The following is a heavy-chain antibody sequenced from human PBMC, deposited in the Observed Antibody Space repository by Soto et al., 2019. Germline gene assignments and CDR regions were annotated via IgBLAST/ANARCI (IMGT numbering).Heavy chain of an antibody. CDR2: IKSSGSPT. D-gene: IGHD1-26*01. V-gene: IGHV3-23*05. J-gene: IGHJ4*01. CDR3: ARTHLSGSYFFDY. Sequence: EVQLLESGGGWVQPGGSLRLSCAASGFTFSTYAMTWVRLAPGRGLEWVLGIKSSGSPTDYPESVKGRFTISRDNLMNTLFLDMNGLRAEDLAVYYCARTHLSGSYFFDYWGHGTLVTVSS. CDR1: GFTFSTYA.